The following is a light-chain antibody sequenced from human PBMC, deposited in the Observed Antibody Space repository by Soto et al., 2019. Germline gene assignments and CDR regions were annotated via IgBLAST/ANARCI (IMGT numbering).Light chain of an antibody. V-gene: IGKV1-39*01. CDR2: AAS. CDR1: QSISSY. J-gene: IGKJ3*01. Sequence: DIQMTQSPSSLSASVGDSVTITCRASQSISSYLNWYQTXPGKAPKVLIYAASSLQSGAPSMFSSSGAGTDFTLTISSLQHEDFATYYCQQSNSTLTFGPGTKVDIK. CDR3: QQSNSTLT.